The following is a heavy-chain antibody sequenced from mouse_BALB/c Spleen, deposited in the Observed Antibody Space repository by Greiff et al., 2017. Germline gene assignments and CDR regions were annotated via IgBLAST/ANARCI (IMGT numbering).Heavy chain of an antibody. CDR2: INPSTGYT. Sequence: QVQLKQSGAELAKPGASVKMSCKASGYTFTSYWMHWVKQRPGQGLEWIGYINPSTGYTEYNQKFKDKATLTADKSSSTAYMQLSSLTSEDSAVYYCAGYGFAYWGQGTLVTVSA. CDR1: GYTFTSYW. D-gene: IGHD2-14*01. J-gene: IGHJ3*01. V-gene: IGHV1-7*01. CDR3: AGYGFAY.